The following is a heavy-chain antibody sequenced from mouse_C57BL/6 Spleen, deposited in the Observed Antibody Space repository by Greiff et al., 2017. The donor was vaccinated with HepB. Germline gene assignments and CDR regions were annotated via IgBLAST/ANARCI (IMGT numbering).Heavy chain of an antibody. Sequence: EVQLQQSGAELVKPGASVKLSCTASGFNIKDYYMHWVKQRTEQGLEWIGRIDPEDGETKYAPKIQGKATITADTSSNTAYLQLSSLTSEDTAVYYCASEGYYGSTYFDVWGTGTTVTVSS. V-gene: IGHV14-2*01. J-gene: IGHJ1*03. CDR1: GFNIKDYY. D-gene: IGHD1-1*01. CDR2: IDPEDGET. CDR3: ASEGYYGSTYFDV.